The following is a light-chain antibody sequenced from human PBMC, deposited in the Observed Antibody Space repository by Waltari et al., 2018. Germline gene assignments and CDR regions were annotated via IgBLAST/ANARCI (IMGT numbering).Light chain of an antibody. CDR3: HSTHSNYWV. CDR1: EFPKHY. Sequence: SYELTQPPPVSVSHGPPAKITCPGAEFPKHYPYWYQQRSGKAPVLVIYKATEGPSGIPTRISGSSSGTTVTLTISEVQAEDEADYYCHSTHSNYWVFGGGTKLTVL. CDR2: KAT. J-gene: IGLJ3*02. V-gene: IGLV3-25*03.